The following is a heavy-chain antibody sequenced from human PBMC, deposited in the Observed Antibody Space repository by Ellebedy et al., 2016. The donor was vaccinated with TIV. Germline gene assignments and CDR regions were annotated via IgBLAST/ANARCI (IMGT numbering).Heavy chain of an antibody. V-gene: IGHV3-15*07. CDR3: ATMGRGPKY. Sequence: GESLKISCAVSGFTFSSYWMHWVRQGPGKGLEWVGRIKSKTDGGTTDYAAFVKGRFTISRDDSKTTLFVQLNDLKTEDTTVYYCATMGRGPKYWGQGTLVTVYS. CDR2: IKSKTDGGTT. D-gene: IGHD3-10*01. CDR1: GFTFSSYW. J-gene: IGHJ4*02.